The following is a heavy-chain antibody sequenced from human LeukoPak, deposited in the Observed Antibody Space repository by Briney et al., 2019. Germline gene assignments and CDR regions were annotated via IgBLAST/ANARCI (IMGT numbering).Heavy chain of an antibody. D-gene: IGHD3-9*01. CDR3: ARDAGLDYDILTGYYNFDY. V-gene: IGHV3-30*03. Sequence: GRSLRLSCAASGFTFSSYGMHWVRQAPGKGLEWVAVISYDGGNKYYADSVKGRFTISRDNAKNSLYLQMNSLRAEDTAVYYCARDAGLDYDILTGYYNFDYWGQGTLVTVSS. CDR1: GFTFSSYG. CDR2: ISYDGGNK. J-gene: IGHJ4*02.